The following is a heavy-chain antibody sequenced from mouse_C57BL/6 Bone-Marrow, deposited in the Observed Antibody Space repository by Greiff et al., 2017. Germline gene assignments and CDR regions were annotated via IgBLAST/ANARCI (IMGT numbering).Heavy chain of an antibody. CDR2: ISDGGSYT. J-gene: IGHJ2*01. V-gene: IGHV5-4*01. CDR1: GFTFSSYA. D-gene: IGHD1-1*01. CDR3: AREGYYGSSYVDDFDY. Sequence: EVQLVESGGGLVKPGGSLKLSCAASGFTFSSYAMSWVRPTPEKRLEWVATISDGGSYTYYPDNVKGRFTISRDNAKNNLYLQMSHLKSEDTAMCYCAREGYYGSSYVDDFDYWGQGTTLTDSS.